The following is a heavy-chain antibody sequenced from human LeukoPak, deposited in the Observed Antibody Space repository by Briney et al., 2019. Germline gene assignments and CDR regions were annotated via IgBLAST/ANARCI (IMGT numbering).Heavy chain of an antibody. Sequence: GGSLRLSCEASGISFNSYGMSWVRQAPGKGLEWVALIWYDGRTKFHADSVKGRFTISRDNSKNTLYLQMDSLRDEDTAVYYCAREWGRIAVAGGPGYWGQGTRVTVSS. J-gene: IGHJ4*02. CDR2: IWYDGRTK. D-gene: IGHD6-19*01. V-gene: IGHV3-33*01. CDR1: GISFNSYG. CDR3: AREWGRIAVAGGPGY.